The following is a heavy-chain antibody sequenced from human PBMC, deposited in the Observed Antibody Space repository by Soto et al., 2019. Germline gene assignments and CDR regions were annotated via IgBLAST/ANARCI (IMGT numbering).Heavy chain of an antibody. CDR3: ARGYDYIWGSYRSPTTYFDY. CDR2: IYSGGST. CDR1: GFTVSSNY. Sequence: PGGSLRLSCAASGFTVSSNYMSWVRQAPGKGLEWVSVIYSGGSTYYADSVKGRFTISRHNSKNTLYLQMNSLRAEDTAVYYCARGYDYIWGSYRSPTTYFDYWGQGTLVTVSS. V-gene: IGHV3-53*04. D-gene: IGHD3-16*02. J-gene: IGHJ4*02.